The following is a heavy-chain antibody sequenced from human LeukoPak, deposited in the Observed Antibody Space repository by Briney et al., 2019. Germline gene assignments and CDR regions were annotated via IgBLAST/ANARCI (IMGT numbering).Heavy chain of an antibody. CDR3: ARVSGDAFDI. J-gene: IGHJ3*02. Sequence: LRLSCAASGFTFSSYAMSWIRQPPGKGLEWIGYIYHSGSTYYNPSLKSRVTISVDRSKNQFSLKLSSVTAADTAVYYCARVSGDAFDIWGQGTMVTVSS. CDR1: GFTFSSYA. V-gene: IGHV4-30-2*01. D-gene: IGHD5-12*01. CDR2: IYHSGST.